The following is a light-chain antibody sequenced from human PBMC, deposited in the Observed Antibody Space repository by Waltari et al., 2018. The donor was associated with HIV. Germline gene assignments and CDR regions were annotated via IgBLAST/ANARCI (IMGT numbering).Light chain of an antibody. CDR2: RSN. J-gene: IGLJ3*02. CDR1: TSNIGTHS. V-gene: IGLV1-47*01. CDR3: AAWDDSLRGWV. Sequence: QSVLTQPPSASGTPGQRVPISCSGSTSNIGTHSVYWCTQPPGTAPKHLVYRSNQRPTVVPDRFSGAKSGASGALASSGLRSEDEADYYCAAWDDSLRGWVFGGGTKLTVL.